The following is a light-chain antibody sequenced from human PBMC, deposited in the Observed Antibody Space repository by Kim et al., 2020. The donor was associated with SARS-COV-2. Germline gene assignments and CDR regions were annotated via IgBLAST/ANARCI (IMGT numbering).Light chain of an antibody. CDR2: QDS. J-gene: IGLJ2*01. CDR3: QAWDSSVV. Sequence: SSSLPPPPSFSVSPGPPARITCSGDKLGDKYACWYQQKPGQSPVLVIYQDSKRPSGIPERFSGSNSGNTATLTISGTQAMDEADYYCQAWDSSVVFGGGTQLTVL. V-gene: IGLV3-1*01. CDR1: KLGDKY.